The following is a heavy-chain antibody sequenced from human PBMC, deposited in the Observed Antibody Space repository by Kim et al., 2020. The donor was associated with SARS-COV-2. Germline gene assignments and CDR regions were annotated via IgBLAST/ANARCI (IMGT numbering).Heavy chain of an antibody. D-gene: IGHD6-13*01. J-gene: IGHJ6*02. CDR1: GFTFSSYS. Sequence: GGSLRLSCAASGFTFSSYSMNWVRQAPGKGLEWVSSISSSSSYIYYADSVKGRFTISRDNAKNSLYLQMNSLRAEDTAVYYCARDLPAAAGLYYYYYGMDVWGQGTTVTVSS. CDR3: ARDLPAAAGLYYYYYGMDV. CDR2: ISSSSSYI. V-gene: IGHV3-21*04.